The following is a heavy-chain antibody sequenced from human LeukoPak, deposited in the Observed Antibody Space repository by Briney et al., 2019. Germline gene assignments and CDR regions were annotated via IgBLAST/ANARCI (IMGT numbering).Heavy chain of an antibody. D-gene: IGHD5-24*01. Sequence: GGSLRLSCAASGFTFSSYTMHWVRQAPGKGLEWVAVIWYDGSNKYYADSVKGRFTISRDNSKNTLYLRVNSLRAEDTAMYYCARDRGGRWLQVYYFDYWGQGTLVTVSS. V-gene: IGHV3-33*01. CDR2: IWYDGSNK. CDR1: GFTFSSYT. J-gene: IGHJ4*02. CDR3: ARDRGGRWLQVYYFDY.